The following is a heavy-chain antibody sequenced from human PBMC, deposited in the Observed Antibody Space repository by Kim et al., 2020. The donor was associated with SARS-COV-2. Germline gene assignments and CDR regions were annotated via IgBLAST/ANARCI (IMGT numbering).Heavy chain of an antibody. J-gene: IGHJ4*02. CDR1: SASMDNY. D-gene: IGHD3-9*01. V-gene: IGHV4-39*01. CDR3: ARQDYYNTYPIPKFDY. Sequence: SETLSLTCSVSSASMDNYWAWIRQPPGKGLEWLGSVYYSGSTFYNPSLKSRVTISVDRSKNQFTLRLSSVTAADTALYYCARQDYYNTYPIPKFDYWGQG. CDR2: VYYSGST.